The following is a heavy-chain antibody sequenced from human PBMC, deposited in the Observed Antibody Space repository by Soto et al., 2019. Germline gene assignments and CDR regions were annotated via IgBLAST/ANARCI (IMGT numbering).Heavy chain of an antibody. CDR3: ARRGTLGYCSSTSCYAGPAFDY. CDR2: IYHSGST. J-gene: IGHJ4*02. D-gene: IGHD2-2*01. CDR1: SGSISSSNW. Sequence: SETLSLTCAVSSGSISSSNWLRWVRQPPGKGLEWIGEIYHSGSTNYNPSLKSRVTISVDKSKNQFSLKLSSVTAADTAVYYCARRGTLGYCSSTSCYAGPAFDYWGQGTLVTVSS. V-gene: IGHV4-4*02.